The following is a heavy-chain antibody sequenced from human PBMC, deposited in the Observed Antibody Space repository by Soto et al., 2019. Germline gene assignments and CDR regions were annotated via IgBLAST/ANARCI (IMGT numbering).Heavy chain of an antibody. CDR2: IHYSGTT. J-gene: IGHJ4*02. V-gene: IGHV4-59*01. CDR3: XAGEASSRNLAPYYLDF. D-gene: IGHD6-13*01. CDR1: GGSMRDYF. Sequence: SETLSLTCTVSGGSMRDYFWTWIRQPPGKGLEWIGYIHYSGTTSFFPSYNPSLRSRVTISEDTSKNQFSLKLLSVTTADTAVYFCXAGEASSRNLAPYYLDFWGQGTLVTVSS.